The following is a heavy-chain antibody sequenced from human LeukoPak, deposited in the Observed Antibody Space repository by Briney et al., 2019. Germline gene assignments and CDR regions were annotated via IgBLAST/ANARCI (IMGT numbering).Heavy chain of an antibody. CDR3: ATPPSYSSSSGSLNWFDP. V-gene: IGHV1-2*02. D-gene: IGHD6-6*01. Sequence: ASVKVSCKASGYTFTSYGISWVRQAPGQGLEWMGWINPNSGGTNYAQKFQGRVTMTRDTSISTAYMELSRLRSDDTAVYYCATPPSYSSSSGSLNWFDPWGQGTLVTVSS. J-gene: IGHJ5*02. CDR1: GYTFTSYG. CDR2: INPNSGGT.